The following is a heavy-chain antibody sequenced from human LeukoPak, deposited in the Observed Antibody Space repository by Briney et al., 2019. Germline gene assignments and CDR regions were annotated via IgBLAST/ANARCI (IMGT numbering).Heavy chain of an antibody. CDR2: IKQDGSEK. CDR1: GFTFSSYW. CDR3: ARGLEGRYFDWLPPRYYFDY. Sequence: GGSLRLSCAASGFTFSSYWMSWVRQAPGKGLEWVANIKQDGSEKYYVDSVKGRFTISRDNAKNSLYLQMNSLRAEDTAVYYCARGLEGRYFDWLPPRYYFDYWGQGTLVTVSS. V-gene: IGHV3-7*04. D-gene: IGHD3-9*01. J-gene: IGHJ4*02.